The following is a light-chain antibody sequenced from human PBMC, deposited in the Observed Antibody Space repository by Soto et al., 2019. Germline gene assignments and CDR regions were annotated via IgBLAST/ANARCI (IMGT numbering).Light chain of an antibody. J-gene: IGLJ1*01. Sequence: QSLLTQPPSVSAAPGPRDTISCSESSFNIGGNSVSWYQQLPGTAPKLLISGDDKRPSGIPDRFSGSKSGTSATLGITGFQTGDEADYYCGSWDSSLSAYVFGTGTTVTVL. CDR2: GDD. CDR1: SFNIGGNS. V-gene: IGLV1-51*01. CDR3: GSWDSSLSAYV.